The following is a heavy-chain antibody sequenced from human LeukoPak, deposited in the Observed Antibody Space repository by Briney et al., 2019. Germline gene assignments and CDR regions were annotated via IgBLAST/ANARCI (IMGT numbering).Heavy chain of an antibody. J-gene: IGHJ1*01. Sequence: GGSLRLSCVASGLTVNSNYMSWVRQAPGKGLEWVSVIHTDGSTYYADSVKGRFTISRDISKSTLYLQMNSLRAGDTAVYYCASLTVVWGQGALVTVSS. CDR2: IHTDGST. CDR3: ASLTVV. D-gene: IGHD2-15*01. V-gene: IGHV3-66*01. CDR1: GLTVNSNY.